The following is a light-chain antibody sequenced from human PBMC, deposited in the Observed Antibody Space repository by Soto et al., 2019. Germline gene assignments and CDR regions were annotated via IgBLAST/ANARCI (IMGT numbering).Light chain of an antibody. V-gene: IGKV1D-12*01. CDR1: QGITNR. J-gene: IGKJ5*01. CDR2: EAS. CDR3: PQANSFPIT. Sequence: DIQMTHSPSSVSASVGDRVTITCRASQGITNRLAWYQQKPGKAPKLLIYEASSLQSGVPSRISGSGSGKDFTLTISSLQPEDFATHYCPQANSFPITFGQGTRLEIX.